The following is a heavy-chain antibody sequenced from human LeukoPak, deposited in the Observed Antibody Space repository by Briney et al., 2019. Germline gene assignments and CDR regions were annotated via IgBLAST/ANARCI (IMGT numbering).Heavy chain of an antibody. V-gene: IGHV3-21*01. CDR2: ISSSSSYI. J-gene: IGHJ3*02. Sequence: PGGSLRLSCAASGFTFSSYSMNWVRQAPGKGREGVSSISSSSSYIYYADSVKGRLTISRDNAKNTLYLQMNSLRAEDTAVYYCARAAAGTDGAFDIWGQGTMVTVSS. D-gene: IGHD6-13*01. CDR3: ARAAAGTDGAFDI. CDR1: GFTFSSYS.